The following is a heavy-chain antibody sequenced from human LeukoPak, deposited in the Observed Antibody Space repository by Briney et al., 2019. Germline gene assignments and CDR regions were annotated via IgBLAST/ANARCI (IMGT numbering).Heavy chain of an antibody. CDR1: GFTFSSYG. Sequence: GGSLRLSCAASGFTFSSYGMHWVRQAPGKGLEWVAVISYDGSNKYYADSVKGRFTISRDNSKNTLYLQMNSLRAEDTAVYYCAKGVPYGGSGPMGYWGQGTLVTVSS. D-gene: IGHD6-19*01. J-gene: IGHJ4*02. V-gene: IGHV3-30*18. CDR3: AKGVPYGGSGPMGY. CDR2: ISYDGSNK.